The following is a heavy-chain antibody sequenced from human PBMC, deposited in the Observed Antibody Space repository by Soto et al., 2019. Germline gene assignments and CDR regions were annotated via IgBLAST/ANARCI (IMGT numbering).Heavy chain of an antibody. Sequence: QVQLVQSGAAMKKPGSSVKVSCRSGGDTFSSYTVSWVRQAPGQGLEWMGRVIPILGVTNYARKFQGRVSITAEKSTSTAYMELRSLRSEDSGVYYCARRRYCGADCYSQYYYGMDVWGQGTTVTVSS. V-gene: IGHV1-69*02. CDR3: ARRRYCGADCYSQYYYGMDV. D-gene: IGHD2-21*02. CDR2: VIPILGVT. CDR1: GDTFSSYT. J-gene: IGHJ6*02.